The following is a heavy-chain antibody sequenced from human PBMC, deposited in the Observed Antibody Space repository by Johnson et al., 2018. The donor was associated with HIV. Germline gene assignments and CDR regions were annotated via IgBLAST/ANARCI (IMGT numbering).Heavy chain of an antibody. V-gene: IGHV3-30*04. J-gene: IGHJ3*01. Sequence: QVQLVESGGGLVQPGGSLRLSCAASGFTFSSYAMHWVRQAPGKGLEWVAVISYDGSNQYYADSVQGRFTISRDNSKNTLYLQMNSLRAEDTALYYCASSRANGYGIPDAFPVWGQGTMVTVSS. CDR2: ISYDGSNQ. D-gene: IGHD5-12*01. CDR3: ASSRANGYGIPDAFPV. CDR1: GFTFSSYA.